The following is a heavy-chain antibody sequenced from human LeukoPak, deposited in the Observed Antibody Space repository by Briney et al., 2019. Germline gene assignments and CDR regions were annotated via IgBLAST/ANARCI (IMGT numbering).Heavy chain of an antibody. D-gene: IGHD3-22*01. CDR3: ARVSSGGYFHTYYFDY. Sequence: SETLSLTSTVSGGSISGYYWSWIRQPPGKGPGWIGYIRYSGTTNYSPSLKSRATISVDTSKNQFSLNLISVTPADTAIYYCARVSSGGYFHTYYFDYWGQGTLVTVSS. V-gene: IGHV4-59*01. J-gene: IGHJ4*02. CDR1: GGSISGYY. CDR2: IRYSGTT.